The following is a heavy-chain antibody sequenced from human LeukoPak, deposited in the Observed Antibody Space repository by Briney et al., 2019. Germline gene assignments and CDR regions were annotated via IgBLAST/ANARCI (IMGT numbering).Heavy chain of an antibody. V-gene: IGHV3-23*01. J-gene: IGHJ4*02. CDR2: IGGSSDFT. CDR3: AKADRGWGVITKD. D-gene: IGHD3-10*01. CDR1: GFTFSDYA. Sequence: RSGGSLRLSCAASGFTFSDYAMSWVRQAPGKGLEWVSAIGGSSDFTYYAEYVKGRFTISRDNSKETLYLQMNSLRAEDTAVYYCAKADRGWGVITKDWGQGTLVTVSS.